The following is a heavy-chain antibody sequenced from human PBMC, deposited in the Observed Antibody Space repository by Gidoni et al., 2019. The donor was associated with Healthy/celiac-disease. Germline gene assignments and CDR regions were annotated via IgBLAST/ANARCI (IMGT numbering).Heavy chain of an antibody. CDR2: INHSGST. V-gene: IGHV4-34*01. Sequence: QVQLQQWGAGLLKPSETLSLTCAVYGGSFSGYYWSWIRQPPGKGLEWIGEINHSGSTNYNPSLKSRVTISVDTSKNQFSLKLSSVTAADTAVYYCARGGCSGGSCKYYYYYYGMDVWGQGTTVTVSS. CDR3: ARGGCSGGSCKYYYYYYGMDV. D-gene: IGHD2-15*01. CDR1: GGSFSGYY. J-gene: IGHJ6*02.